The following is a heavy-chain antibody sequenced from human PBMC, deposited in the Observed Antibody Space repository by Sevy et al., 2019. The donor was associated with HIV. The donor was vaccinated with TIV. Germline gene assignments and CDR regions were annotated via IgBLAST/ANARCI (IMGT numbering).Heavy chain of an antibody. J-gene: IGHJ4*02. Sequence: GGSLRLSCAASGFTFSANWMNWVRRAPAKGLEWVASRKADGSDKDYVDSVEGRFTISRDNAKNLLFLQMNSLRVEDTAVYYCAHETFGRFESWGQGTLVTVSS. CDR2: RKADGSDK. V-gene: IGHV3-7*01. D-gene: IGHD3-16*01. CDR1: GFTFSANW. CDR3: AHETFGRFES.